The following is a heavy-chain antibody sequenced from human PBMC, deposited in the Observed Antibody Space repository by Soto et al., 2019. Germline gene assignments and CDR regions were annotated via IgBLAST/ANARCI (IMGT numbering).Heavy chain of an antibody. D-gene: IGHD6-19*01. CDR2: IHYSGTT. CDR3: ARGSSGWSSLDF. CDR1: GGSISNYY. V-gene: IGHV4-59*01. J-gene: IGHJ4*02. Sequence: QVQLQESGPGLVKPSETLALICTVSGGSISNYYWNWVRQPPGKGLEWIGYIHYSGTTSNNPSLKSRVTISEDTSQCQFSLELGSVSAADRAVYYCARGSSGWSSLDFRGQGTLVTVSS.